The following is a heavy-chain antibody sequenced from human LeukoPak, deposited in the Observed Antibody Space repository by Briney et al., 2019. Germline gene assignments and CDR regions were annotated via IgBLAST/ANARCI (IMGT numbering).Heavy chain of an antibody. Sequence: GGSLRLSCAASGFTFSSYGMHWVRQAPGKGLEWVAVISYDGSNKYYADSVKGRFTISRDNAKNSLYLQMNSLRAEDTAVYYCARATGEPQEYYYYYYGMDVWGKGPRSPSPQ. CDR3: ARATGEPQEYYYYYYGMDV. D-gene: IGHD1-1*01. V-gene: IGHV3-30*03. CDR1: GFTFSSYG. CDR2: ISYDGSNK. J-gene: IGHJ6*01.